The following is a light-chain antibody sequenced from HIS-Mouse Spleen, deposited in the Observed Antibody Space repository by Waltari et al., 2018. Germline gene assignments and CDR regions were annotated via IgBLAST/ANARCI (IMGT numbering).Light chain of an antibody. J-gene: IGLJ3*02. V-gene: IGLV2-14*01. Sequence: QSALTQPASVSGSPGQSITISCTGTSSDVGGSNYVSWYQQHPGKAPKLMIYEVSNRPSGVSNRFSGSSSGNTASLTITGAQAEDEADYYCNSRDSSGNHWVFGGGTKLTVL. CDR3: NSRDSSGNHWV. CDR2: EVS. CDR1: SSDVGGSNY.